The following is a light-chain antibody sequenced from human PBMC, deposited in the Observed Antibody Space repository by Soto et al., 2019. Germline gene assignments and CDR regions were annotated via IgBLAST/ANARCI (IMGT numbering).Light chain of an antibody. V-gene: IGKV3-11*01. CDR2: DAS. Sequence: EIGLTQSPATLSLSPGDRATLSCRASQSISSSLAWYQQKPGQAPKLLIYDASSWDTCFPARFSGSGSGTDFTLTIGSLEPEDFAVYYCQQRSELPRTFGQGTKVEIK. CDR3: QQRSELPRT. J-gene: IGKJ1*01. CDR1: QSISSS.